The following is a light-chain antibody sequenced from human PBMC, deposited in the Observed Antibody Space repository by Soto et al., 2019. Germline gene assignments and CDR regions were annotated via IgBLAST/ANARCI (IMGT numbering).Light chain of an antibody. CDR3: QQRVDWPLT. V-gene: IGKV3-11*01. CDR2: DSS. CDR1: QSFRGL. Sequence: EVVLTQSPVTLSLSPGERATLSCRASQSFRGLLAWYQQKPGQAPRLLIYDSSHRATGTPDRFSGSGSGTDFTLTISRVEPEDFATYYCQQRVDWPLTFGGGTRVQI. J-gene: IGKJ4*01.